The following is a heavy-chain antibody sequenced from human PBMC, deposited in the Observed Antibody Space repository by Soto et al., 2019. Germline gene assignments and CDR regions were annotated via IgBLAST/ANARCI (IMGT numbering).Heavy chain of an antibody. CDR2: ISAYNGNT. Sequence: QVQLMQSGAEVKKPGASVKVSCKASGYTFTSYGISWVRQAPGQGLEWMGWISAYNGNTNYAQKLQGRVTMTTDTSTSTAYMELRSLRSDDTAVYYCARYHGDYYYYYGMDVWGQGTTVTVSS. J-gene: IGHJ6*02. CDR1: GYTFTSYG. V-gene: IGHV1-18*01. D-gene: IGHD4-17*01. CDR3: ARYHGDYYYYYGMDV.